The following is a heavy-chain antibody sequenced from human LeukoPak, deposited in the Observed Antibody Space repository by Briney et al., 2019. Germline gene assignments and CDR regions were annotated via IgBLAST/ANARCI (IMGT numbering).Heavy chain of an antibody. V-gene: IGHV3-23*01. J-gene: IGHJ5*02. D-gene: IGHD6-13*01. CDR3: AKVGTYSSSWLPFDP. CDR1: GFTFSSYA. CDR2: ISGSGGST. Sequence: GGSLRLSCAASGFTFSSYAMSWVRQAPGKGLEWVSAISGSGGSTYYADSVKGRFTISRDNSKNTLYLQMNSLRAEDTAVYYCAKVGTYSSSWLPFDPWGQGTLVTVSS.